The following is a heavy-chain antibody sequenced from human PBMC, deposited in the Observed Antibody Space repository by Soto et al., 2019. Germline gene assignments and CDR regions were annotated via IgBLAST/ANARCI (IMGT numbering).Heavy chain of an antibody. J-gene: IGHJ6*02. V-gene: IGHV1-69*01. CDR3: AREMRDIVVVVAASVNYYGMDV. Sequence: QVQLVQSGAEVKKPGSSVKVSFKASGGTFSSYAISWVRQAPGQGLEWMGGIIPIFGTANYAQKFQGRVTITADESTSSAYMQLSSLRSEDTAVYYCAREMRDIVVVVAASVNYYGMDVWGQGTTVTVSS. D-gene: IGHD2-15*01. CDR2: IIPIFGTA. CDR1: GGTFSSYA.